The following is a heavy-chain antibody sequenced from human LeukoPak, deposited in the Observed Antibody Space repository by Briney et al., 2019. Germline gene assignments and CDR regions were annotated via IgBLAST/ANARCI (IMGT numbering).Heavy chain of an antibody. Sequence: ASVKVSCKASGGTFSSYAISWVRQAPGQGLEWMGRIIPILDMADYAQKFQGRVTITADKSTSTAYMELSSLRSEDTAVYYCARGGFSSFLDYWGQGTLVTVSS. V-gene: IGHV1-69*04. J-gene: IGHJ4*02. CDR1: GGTFSSYA. D-gene: IGHD3-10*01. CDR2: IIPILDMA. CDR3: ARGGFSSFLDY.